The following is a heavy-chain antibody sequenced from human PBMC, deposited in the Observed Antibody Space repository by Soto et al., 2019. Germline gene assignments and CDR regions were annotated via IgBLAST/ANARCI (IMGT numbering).Heavy chain of an antibody. CDR2: IYDSGST. V-gene: IGHV4-59*08. J-gene: IGHJ4*02. D-gene: IGHD5-18*01. CDR3: ARRYGSCFDY. Sequence: QVQLQESGPGLVKPSETLSLTCTASGGSISSYYWSWIRQPPGKGLEWIGYIYDSGSTNYNPSLKRRATTSVDTYKNQCSLKLSSVTAADAAVYYCARRYGSCFDYWGQGTLVTVSS. CDR1: GGSISSYY.